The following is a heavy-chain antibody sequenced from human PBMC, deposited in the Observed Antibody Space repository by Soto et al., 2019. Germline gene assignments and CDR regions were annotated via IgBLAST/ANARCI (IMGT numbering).Heavy chain of an antibody. D-gene: IGHD2-15*01. V-gene: IGHV3-7*05. CDR1: GFTLSTYW. CDR2: IKQDGREQ. CDR3: ARGGCSSGSCHTQVEYYGLDV. Sequence: EVQLVESGGGLVQPGGSLRLSCAASGFTLSTYWMSWVRQAPGKGLEWVANIKQDGREQYYVDSVRGRFTISRDNAKNSLYLQMNSLRAEDTAMYYCARGGCSSGSCHTQVEYYGLDVWGQGTTVTVSS. J-gene: IGHJ6*02.